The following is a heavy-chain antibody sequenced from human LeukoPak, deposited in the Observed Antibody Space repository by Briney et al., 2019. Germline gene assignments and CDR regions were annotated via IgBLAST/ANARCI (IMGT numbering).Heavy chain of an antibody. CDR1: GFTFSSYS. J-gene: IGHJ4*02. D-gene: IGHD3-22*01. V-gene: IGHV3-21*01. CDR2: ISSSSSYI. Sequence: GGSLRLSCAASGFTFSSYSMNWVRQAPGKGLEWVSSISSSSSYIYYADSVKGRFTISRDNAKNSLYLQMNSLRAEDTAVYYCARGFDSRFFDYWGQGTLVTVSS. CDR3: ARGFDSRFFDY.